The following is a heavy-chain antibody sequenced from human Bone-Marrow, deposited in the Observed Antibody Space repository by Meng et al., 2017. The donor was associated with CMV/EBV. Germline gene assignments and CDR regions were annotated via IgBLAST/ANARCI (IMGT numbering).Heavy chain of an antibody. V-gene: IGHV1-46*01. D-gene: IGHD2-2*02. Sequence: ASVKVSCKASGYTFTGYYMHWVRQAPGQGLEWMGIINPSGGSTSYAQKFQGRVTMTRDTSVSTVYMQLNRLRSDDTAVYYCARNRDCDGTSCYNYFLHWGQGTLVTVSS. CDR2: INPSGGST. CDR3: ARNRDCDGTSCYNYFLH. CDR1: GYTFTGYY. J-gene: IGHJ1*01.